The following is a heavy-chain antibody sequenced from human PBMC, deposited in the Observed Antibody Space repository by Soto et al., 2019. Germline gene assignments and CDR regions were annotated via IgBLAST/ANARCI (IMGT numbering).Heavy chain of an antibody. D-gene: IGHD1-26*01. CDR3: AKDPLQYSGSLYYFEN. CDR1: GFTFSSYN. Sequence: GGSLRLSCAASGFTFSSYNMHWVRQAPGKGLEWVAVTSFDGVYKYYADSVKGRFTISRDNSENTLYLQMDSLRNEDTAVYYCAKDPLQYSGSLYYFENWGQGTLVTVSS. V-gene: IGHV3-30*18. J-gene: IGHJ4*02. CDR2: TSFDGVYK.